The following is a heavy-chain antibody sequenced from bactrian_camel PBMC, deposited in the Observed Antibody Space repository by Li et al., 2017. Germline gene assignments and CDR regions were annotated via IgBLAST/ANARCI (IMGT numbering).Heavy chain of an antibody. J-gene: IGHJ4*01. CDR2: INSGGGST. D-gene: IGHD3*01. V-gene: IGHV3S31*01. CDR3: APDPRGSAY. CDR1: GFTFSSYA. Sequence: VQLVESGGGSVQPGRSLRLSCAASGFTFSSYAMSWVRQAPGKGLEWVSAINSGGGSTYYADSVKGRFTMFRDNDKNTLYLQMNALKTEDTAVYYCAPDPRGSAYWGQGTQVTVS.